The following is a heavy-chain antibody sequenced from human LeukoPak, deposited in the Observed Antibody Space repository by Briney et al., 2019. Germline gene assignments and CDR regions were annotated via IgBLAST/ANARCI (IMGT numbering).Heavy chain of an antibody. V-gene: IGHV4-34*01. CDR1: GGSFSGYY. Sequence: SETLSLTCAVSGGSFSGYYWSWIRQPPGKGLEWIGEINHSGSTNYNPSLKSRVTISVDTSKNQFPRKRSSVTAAATDVTYCRRLDWSSNSCYAPLYYWGQGTLVTASS. CDR3: RRLDWSSNSCYAPLYY. D-gene: IGHD2-2*01. J-gene: IGHJ4*02. CDR2: INHSGST.